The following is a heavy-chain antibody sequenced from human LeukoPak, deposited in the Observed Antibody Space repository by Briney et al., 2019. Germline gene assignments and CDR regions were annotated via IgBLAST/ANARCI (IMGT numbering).Heavy chain of an antibody. Sequence: ASVKVSCKSSGYTFTGYHMHWVRQAPGQGLEWMGRINPNSGGTNYAQKFQGSVTMTRDTSISTAYMELSRLRSDDTAVYYCALLTMLRGNSRIVMDVWGKGTTVTVSS. CDR1: GYTFTGYH. CDR2: INPNSGGT. V-gene: IGHV1-2*06. CDR3: ALLTMLRGNSRIVMDV. D-gene: IGHD3-10*01. J-gene: IGHJ6*03.